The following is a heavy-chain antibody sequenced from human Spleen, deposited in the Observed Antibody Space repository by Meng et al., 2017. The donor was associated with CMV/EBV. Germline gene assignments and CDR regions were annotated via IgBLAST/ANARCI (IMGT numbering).Heavy chain of an antibody. Sequence: GGSLRLSCAASGFTFSSFSMNWVRQAPGKGLEWVSSISSSSSDIYYADSVKSRFTISRDNAKNSLYLQMNSLRAEDAAVYFCARDLWEDSGYDYYYGMDVWGQGTTVTVSS. CDR1: GFTFSSFS. CDR3: ARDLWEDSGYDYYYGMDV. CDR2: ISSSSSDI. V-gene: IGHV3-21*01. D-gene: IGHD5-12*01. J-gene: IGHJ6*02.